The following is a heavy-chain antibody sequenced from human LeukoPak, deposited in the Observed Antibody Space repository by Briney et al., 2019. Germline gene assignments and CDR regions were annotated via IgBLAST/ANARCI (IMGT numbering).Heavy chain of an antibody. V-gene: IGHV3-30*04. J-gene: IGHJ4*02. CDR3: ARDRYDRAFDY. CDR2: ISYDGSNK. Sequence: GRSLRLSCAASGFTFSSYAMHWVRQAPGKGLEWVVVISYDGSNKYYADSVKGRFTISRDNSKNTLYLQMNSLRAEDTAVYYCARDRYDRAFDYWGQGTLVTVSS. CDR1: GFTFSSYA. D-gene: IGHD3-16*02.